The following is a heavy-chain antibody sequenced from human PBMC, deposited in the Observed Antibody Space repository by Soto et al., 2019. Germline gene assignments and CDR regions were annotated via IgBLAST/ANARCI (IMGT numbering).Heavy chain of an antibody. J-gene: IGHJ4*02. V-gene: IGHV1-18*04. CDR1: GYTFSGYG. CDR2: ISAYNGNT. Sequence: ASVKVSCKAAGYTFSGYGSSWVRQAPGQGLEWMGWISAYNGNTNYAQKLQGRVTMTTDTSTSTAYMELRSLRSDDTAVYYCARSAYYYDSSGYYYPVYFDYWGQGTLVTVSS. D-gene: IGHD3-22*01. CDR3: ARSAYYYDSSGYYYPVYFDY.